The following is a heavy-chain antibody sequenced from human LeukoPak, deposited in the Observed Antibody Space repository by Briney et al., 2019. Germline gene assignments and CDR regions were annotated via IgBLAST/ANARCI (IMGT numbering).Heavy chain of an antibody. Sequence: GGSLRLSCAASGFTISSYWMSWVRQVPGKGLESVAHIKQDGSETYYVDTVRGRFIISRDNAKNSLYLQMNSLRVEDTAVYHCARGPSDFDASDIWGHGTLVTVSS. CDR1: GFTISSYW. J-gene: IGHJ3*02. CDR3: ARGPSDFDASDI. V-gene: IGHV3-7*01. CDR2: IKQDGSET.